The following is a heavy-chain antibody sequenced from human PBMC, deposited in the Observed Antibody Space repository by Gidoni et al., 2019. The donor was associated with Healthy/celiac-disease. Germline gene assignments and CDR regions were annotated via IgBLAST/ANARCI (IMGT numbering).Heavy chain of an antibody. CDR3: AKEVWGDYYDSSGQFDY. CDR1: GFPFSSYG. CDR2: ISYDGSNK. V-gene: IGHV3-30*18. Sequence: QVQLVESGGGVVQPGRSLRLSCAASGFPFSSYGMHWVRQAPGKGLEWVAVISYDGSNKYYADSVNGRFTISRDNSKNTLYLQMNSLRAEDTAVYYCAKEVWGDYYDSSGQFDYWGQGTLVTVSS. D-gene: IGHD3-22*01. J-gene: IGHJ4*02.